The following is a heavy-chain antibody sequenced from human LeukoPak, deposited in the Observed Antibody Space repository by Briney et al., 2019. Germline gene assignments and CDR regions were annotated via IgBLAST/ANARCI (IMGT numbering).Heavy chain of an antibody. J-gene: IGHJ4*02. D-gene: IGHD6-19*01. CDR2: IYYSGST. CDR1: GGSISSYY. Sequence: SETLSLTCTVSGGSISSYYWSWIRQPPGKGLEWIGYIYYSGSTNYNPSLKSRVTISVDTSKNQFSLKLSSVTAADTAVYYCARRDSSGWSTYYFDYWGQGTLVTVSS. CDR3: ARRDSSGWSTYYFDY. V-gene: IGHV4-59*08.